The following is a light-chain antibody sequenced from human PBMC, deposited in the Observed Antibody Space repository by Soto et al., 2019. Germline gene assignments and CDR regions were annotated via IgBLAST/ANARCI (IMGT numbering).Light chain of an antibody. J-gene: IGKJ2*01. Sequence: EIVLTQSPGTLSLSPGERATLSCRASQSVSSSHLVWYQQQTGQAPRLLIYGASSRATGIPDRFIGSGSGTDFTLTISRLEPEDFAVYYCQQFGAAPHTFGQGTKLEIK. CDR3: QQFGAAPHT. V-gene: IGKV3-20*01. CDR1: QSVSSSH. CDR2: GAS.